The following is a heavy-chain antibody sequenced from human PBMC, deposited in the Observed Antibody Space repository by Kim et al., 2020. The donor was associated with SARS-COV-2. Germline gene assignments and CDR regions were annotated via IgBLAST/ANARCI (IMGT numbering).Heavy chain of an antibody. CDR2: TRNKANSYTT. Sequence: GGSLRLSCAASGFTFSDHYMDWVRQAPGKGLEWVGRTRNKANSYTTEYAASVKGRFTISRDDSRNSVFLQMNSLKTEDTAVYYCARGHCSGGSCYSAYY. J-gene: IGHJ6*01. V-gene: IGHV3-72*01. CDR3: ARGHCSGGSCYSAYY. CDR1: GFTFSDHY. D-gene: IGHD2-15*01.